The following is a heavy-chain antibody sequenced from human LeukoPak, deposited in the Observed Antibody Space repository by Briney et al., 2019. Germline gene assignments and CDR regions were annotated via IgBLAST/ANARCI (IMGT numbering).Heavy chain of an antibody. D-gene: IGHD2-2*01. CDR3: ATEIVRYCSSTSCYPGYGMDV. J-gene: IGHJ6*02. Sequence: SETLFLTCTVSGGSISSGGYYWSWIRQHPGKGLEWIGYIYYSGSTYYNPSLKSRVTISVDTSKNQFSLKLSSVTAADTAVYYCATEIVRYCSSTSCYPGYGMDVWGQGTTVTVSS. V-gene: IGHV4-31*03. CDR2: IYYSGST. CDR1: GGSISSGGYY.